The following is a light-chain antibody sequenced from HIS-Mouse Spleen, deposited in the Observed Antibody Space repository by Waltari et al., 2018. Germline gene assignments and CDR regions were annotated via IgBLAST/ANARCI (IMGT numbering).Light chain of an antibody. CDR3: YSTDSSGNHRV. CDR2: QDS. CDR1: KLGDKY. Sequence: SYELTQPPSVSVSPGQTASITCSGDKLGDKYACWYQQKPGQSPVLVIYQDSKRPSGIPERVSGSNAGNTATLTISGAQVEDEADYYCYSTDSSGNHRVFGGGTKLTVL. V-gene: IGLV3-1*01. J-gene: IGLJ2*01.